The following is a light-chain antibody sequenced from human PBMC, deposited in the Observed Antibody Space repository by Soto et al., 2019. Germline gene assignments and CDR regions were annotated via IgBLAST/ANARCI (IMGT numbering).Light chain of an antibody. Sequence: LTQSPASLSLSPGERATLSCRASQTVGISLAWYQHKPGLPPRLLIYDASKRATGIPARFGGSGSGTDFTLTISSLEPEDFAVYYCQQRTNWLFTFGPGTKVDIK. CDR2: DAS. CDR1: QTVGIS. CDR3: QQRTNWLFT. V-gene: IGKV3-11*01. J-gene: IGKJ3*01.